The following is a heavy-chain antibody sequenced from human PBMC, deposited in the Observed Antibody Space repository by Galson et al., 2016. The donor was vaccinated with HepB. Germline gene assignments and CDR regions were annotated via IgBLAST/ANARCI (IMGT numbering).Heavy chain of an antibody. CDR3: ARLGGAMDIDY. CDR1: GGSINTNNFY. J-gene: IGHJ4*02. V-gene: IGHV4-39*01. CDR2: IHYSGAT. D-gene: IGHD5-18*01. Sequence: ETLSLTCAVSGGSINTNNFYWGWIRQPPGKGLEWIGNIHYSGATFSNPSLRSRLTMSVDTSKNQFSLELRSVTAADTAVYFCARLGGAMDIDYWGQGTLVTVSS.